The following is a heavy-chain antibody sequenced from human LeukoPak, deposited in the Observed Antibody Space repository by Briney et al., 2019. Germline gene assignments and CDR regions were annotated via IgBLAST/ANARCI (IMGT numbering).Heavy chain of an antibody. D-gene: IGHD2-15*01. CDR2: IIPIFGTA. V-gene: IGHV1-69*06. CDR1: GGTFSSYA. CDR3: ARGRGTSGSNRDFYYYYYMDV. J-gene: IGHJ6*03. Sequence: SVKVSCKASGGTFSSYAISWVRQAPGQGLEWMGGIIPIFGTANYAQKFQGRVTITADKSTSTAYVELSSLRHDDLAVYYCARGRGTSGSNRDFYYYYYMDVWGKGTTVTVSS.